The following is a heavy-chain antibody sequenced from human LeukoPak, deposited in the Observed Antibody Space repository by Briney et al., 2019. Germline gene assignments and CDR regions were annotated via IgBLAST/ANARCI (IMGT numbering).Heavy chain of an antibody. D-gene: IGHD6-19*01. CDR1: GFTFSSYG. J-gene: IGHJ4*02. CDR2: ISYDGSNK. Sequence: GGSLRLSCAASGFTFSSYGMHWVRQAPGKGLEWVAVISYDGSNKYYADSVKGRFTISRDNSKNTLYLQMNSLRAEDTAVYYCASESSGWYGTIDYWGQGTLVTVSS. V-gene: IGHV3-30*03. CDR3: ASESSGWYGTIDY.